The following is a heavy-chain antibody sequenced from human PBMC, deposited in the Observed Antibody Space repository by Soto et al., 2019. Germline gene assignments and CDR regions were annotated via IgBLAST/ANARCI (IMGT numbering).Heavy chain of an antibody. Sequence: KVSCKGSGYSFTTYWIGWVRQMPGKGLEWMGIIYPGDSDTRYSPSFQGQVTISADKSTSTAYLQWSSLKASDTAMYYCARRDDSPTAEYFQHWGQGTRVTVS. D-gene: IGHD2-21*01. CDR3: ARRDDSPTAEYFQH. V-gene: IGHV5-51*01. J-gene: IGHJ1*01. CDR1: GYSFTTYW. CDR2: IYPGDSDT.